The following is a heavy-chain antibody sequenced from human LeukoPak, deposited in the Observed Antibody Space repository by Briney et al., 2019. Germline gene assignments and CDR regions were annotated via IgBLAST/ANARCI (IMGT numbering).Heavy chain of an antibody. V-gene: IGHV4-34*01. Sequence: SETLSLTCAVYGGSFSGYYWSWIRQPPGKGLEWIGEINHSGSTNYNPSLKSRVTISVDTSKNQFSLKLSSVTAADTAVYYCARVVGDSSGYYSIDYWGQGTLVTVSS. J-gene: IGHJ4*02. CDR2: INHSGST. CDR3: ARVVGDSSGYYSIDY. D-gene: IGHD3-22*01. CDR1: GGSFSGYY.